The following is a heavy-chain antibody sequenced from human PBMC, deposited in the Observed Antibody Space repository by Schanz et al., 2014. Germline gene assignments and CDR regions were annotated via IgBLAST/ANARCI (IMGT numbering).Heavy chain of an antibody. CDR1: GFTFSTYA. J-gene: IGHJ6*02. V-gene: IGHV3-48*01. CDR2: ISSSGTTI. D-gene: IGHD3-10*01. CDR3: ARLHVGYGSGIWDV. Sequence: EVQLVESGGGLVQPGGSLRLSCGGSGFTFSTYAMSWVRQAPGKGLEWVSYISSSGTTIYYADSVKGRFTISRDNAKNSLFLQMNSLRVEDTAVYYCARLHVGYGSGIWDVWGQGTSVTVSS.